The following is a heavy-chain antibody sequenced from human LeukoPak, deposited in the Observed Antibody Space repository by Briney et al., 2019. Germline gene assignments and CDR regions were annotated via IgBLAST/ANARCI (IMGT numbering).Heavy chain of an antibody. V-gene: IGHV1-69*04. Sequence: SVKVSCKASGGTFSSYTISWVRQAPGQGLEWMGRIIPILGVANYAQKFQGRVTITADKSTSTAYMELSSLRSEDTAVYYCARDCPNYDSSGYYFDYWGQGTLVTVSS. J-gene: IGHJ4*02. CDR1: GGTFSSYT. CDR3: ARDCPNYDSSGYYFDY. CDR2: IIPILGVA. D-gene: IGHD3-22*01.